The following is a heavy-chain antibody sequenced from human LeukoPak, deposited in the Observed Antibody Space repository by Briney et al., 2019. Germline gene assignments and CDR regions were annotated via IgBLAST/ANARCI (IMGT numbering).Heavy chain of an antibody. CDR1: GGSISSYY. D-gene: IGHD2-15*01. CDR2: IYYSGRT. CDR3: ARDWVGYCSGGSCNDGYYGMDV. J-gene: IGHJ6*02. Sequence: SETLSLTCTVSGGSISSYYWSWIRQPPGKGLEWIGYIYYSGRTNYNPSLKSRVTISVDTSKNQFSLKLSSVTAADTAVYYCARDWVGYCSGGSCNDGYYGMDVWGQGTTVTVSS. V-gene: IGHV4-59*01.